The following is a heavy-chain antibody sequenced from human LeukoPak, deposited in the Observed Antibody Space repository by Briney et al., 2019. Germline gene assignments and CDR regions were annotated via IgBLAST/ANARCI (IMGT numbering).Heavy chain of an antibody. D-gene: IGHD3-3*01. V-gene: IGHV1-69*04. CDR3: AGEVPTSSLEWLLGWFDP. CDR1: GGTFSSYT. J-gene: IGHJ5*02. CDR2: IIPILGIA. Sequence: SVKVSCKASGGTFSSYTISWVRQAPGQGLEWMGRIIPILGIANYAQKFQGRVTITADKSTSTAYMELSSLRSEDTAVYYCAGEVPTSSLEWLLGWFDPWGQGTLVTVSS.